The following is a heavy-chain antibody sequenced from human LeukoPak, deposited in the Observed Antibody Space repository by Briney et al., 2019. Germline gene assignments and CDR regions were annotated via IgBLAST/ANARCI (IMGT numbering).Heavy chain of an antibody. CDR3: AHRGYYDSGTYYFDY. CDR2: IYWDDDK. V-gene: IGHV2-5*02. Sequence: SGPTLVNPTQTLTLTCTFSGFSLSTSGVGVGWIRQPPGKALECLAFIYWDDDKRYSPSLKSRLTITKDSSKNQVVLTMSNMDPLDTATYYCAHRGYYDSGTYYFDYWGQGTLVTVSS. CDR1: GFSLSTSGVG. D-gene: IGHD3-10*01. J-gene: IGHJ4*02.